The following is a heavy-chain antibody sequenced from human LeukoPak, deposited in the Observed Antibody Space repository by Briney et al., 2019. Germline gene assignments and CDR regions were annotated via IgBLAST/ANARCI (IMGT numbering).Heavy chain of an antibody. D-gene: IGHD6-13*01. CDR3: ARDLTGYSSSWPPGGYYYYYMDV. Sequence: SVKVSCKASGCTFSSYAISWVRQAPGQGLEWMGGINPIFGRANYAQKFQGRVTITADESTSTAYLELSSLRSEDTAVYYCARDLTGYSSSWPPGGYYYYYMDVWGKGTTVTVSS. CDR1: GCTFSSYA. V-gene: IGHV1-69*13. CDR2: INPIFGRA. J-gene: IGHJ6*03.